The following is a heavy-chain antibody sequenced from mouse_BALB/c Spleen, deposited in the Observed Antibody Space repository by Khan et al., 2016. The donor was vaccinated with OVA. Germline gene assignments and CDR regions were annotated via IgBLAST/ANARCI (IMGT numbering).Heavy chain of an antibody. V-gene: IGHV5-4*02. Sequence: EVELVESGGDSVKPGGSLKLSCAASGFTFSDYYMYWVRQTPEKRLEWVATISDGGGYTYYVDSVKGRFTISRDDAKNNLYLQMGSLKSEDTAMYYCARCFYGDPFAYWGQGTLVTVSA. CDR3: ARCFYGDPFAY. J-gene: IGHJ3*01. CDR2: ISDGGGYT. CDR1: GFTFSDYY. D-gene: IGHD2-13*01.